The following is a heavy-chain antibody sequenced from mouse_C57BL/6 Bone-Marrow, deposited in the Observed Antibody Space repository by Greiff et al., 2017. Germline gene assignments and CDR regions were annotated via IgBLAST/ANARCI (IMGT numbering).Heavy chain of an antibody. Sequence: VQLQQSGAELVRPGASVKLSCKASGYTFTDYYINWVKQRPGQGLEWIARIYPGSGNTYYNEKFKGKATLTAEKSSSTAYMQLSSLTSEDSAVYFCARNRLEDYAMDYWGQGTSVTVSS. D-gene: IGHD2-14*01. CDR1: GYTFTDYY. J-gene: IGHJ4*01. CDR3: ARNRLEDYAMDY. V-gene: IGHV1-76*01. CDR2: IYPGSGNT.